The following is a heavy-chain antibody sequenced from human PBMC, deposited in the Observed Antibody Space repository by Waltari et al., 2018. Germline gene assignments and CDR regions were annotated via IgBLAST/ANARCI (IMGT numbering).Heavy chain of an antibody. Sequence: QLQLQESGPGLVKPSETLSLTCTVSGGSISSSSYYWGWIRQPPGKGLEWIGSIYYSGSTYYTPSLKSRVTISVDTSKNQFSLKLSSVTAADTAVYYCASPGEGGAFDIWGQGTMVTVSS. CDR2: IYYSGST. CDR3: ASPGEGGAFDI. CDR1: GGSISSSSYY. J-gene: IGHJ3*02. V-gene: IGHV4-39*01. D-gene: IGHD7-27*01.